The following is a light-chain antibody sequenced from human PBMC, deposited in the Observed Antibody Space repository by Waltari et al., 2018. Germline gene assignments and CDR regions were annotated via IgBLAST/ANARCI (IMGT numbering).Light chain of an antibody. CDR1: TSSIGSTY. Sequence: QSVLTQPPSASGTPGQRVTISCSGGTSSIGSTYVNWYQQLPGAAPPLLIYSTYQRPSGVPDRFSGSKSGTSASLAISGLQSEDEADYYCAAWDDSLNGVLFGGGTKLTVL. V-gene: IGLV1-44*01. CDR3: AAWDDSLNGVL. J-gene: IGLJ2*01. CDR2: STY.